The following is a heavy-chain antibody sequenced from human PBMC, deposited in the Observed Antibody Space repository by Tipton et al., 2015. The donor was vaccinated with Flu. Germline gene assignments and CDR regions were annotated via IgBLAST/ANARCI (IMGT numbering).Heavy chain of an antibody. CDR2: ISSSSSYI. CDR1: GFTFSGYS. Sequence: SLRLSCAASGFTFSGYSMNWVRQAPGKGLEWVSSISSSSSYIYYADSVKGRFAISRDNAKNSLYLQMNSLRAEDTAVYYCARDTYCYGSGTDNAIDYWGQGTLVTVSS. J-gene: IGHJ4*02. D-gene: IGHD3-10*01. V-gene: IGHV3-21*01. CDR3: ARDTYCYGSGTDNAIDY.